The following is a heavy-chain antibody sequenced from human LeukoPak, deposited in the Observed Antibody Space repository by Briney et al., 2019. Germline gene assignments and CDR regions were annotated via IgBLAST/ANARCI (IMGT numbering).Heavy chain of an antibody. V-gene: IGHV1-69*06. D-gene: IGHD6-19*01. CDR2: IIPMFGAG. J-gene: IGHJ5*02. CDR1: GGNFSSHA. CDR3: ASVLSGIAVAGSFDP. Sequence: GASVKVSCKASGGNFSSHAISWVRQAPGQGLEWMGGIIPMFGAGNHAQKFQGRVTITADKSTSTAYMELSSLRSEDTAVYYCASVLSGIAVAGSFDPWGQGTLVTVSS.